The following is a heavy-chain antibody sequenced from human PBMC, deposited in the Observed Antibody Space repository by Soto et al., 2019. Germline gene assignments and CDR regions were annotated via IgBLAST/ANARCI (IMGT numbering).Heavy chain of an antibody. CDR1: GFTVSSNY. CDR3: VREKVTMIVGFYYFAY. CDR2: IYAGGNT. V-gene: IGHV3-66*01. J-gene: IGHJ4*02. Sequence: PGGSLRLSCAASGFTVSSNYMSWVRQAPGKGLEWVSVIYAGGNTHYADSVEGRFTISRDNSNNMLYLQMNSLRAEDTAVYYCVREKVTMIVGFYYFAYWGQGTRVTVSS. D-gene: IGHD3-22*01.